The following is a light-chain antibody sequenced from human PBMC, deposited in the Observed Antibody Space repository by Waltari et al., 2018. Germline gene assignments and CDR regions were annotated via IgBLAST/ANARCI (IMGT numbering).Light chain of an antibody. CDR2: AAS. Sequence: AIQMTQSPSSLSASIGDRVTITCRASQRIRDGLAWFQQKPGKAPKLLIYAASTLESGVPSRFSGSGSGTEFTLTISSLQPEDFATDYCLQDFNYPWTFGQGTKVEIK. J-gene: IGKJ1*01. V-gene: IGKV1-6*01. CDR1: QRIRDG. CDR3: LQDFNYPWT.